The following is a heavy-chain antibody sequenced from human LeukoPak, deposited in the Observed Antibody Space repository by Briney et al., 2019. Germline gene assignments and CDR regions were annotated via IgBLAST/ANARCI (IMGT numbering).Heavy chain of an antibody. J-gene: IGHJ4*02. D-gene: IGHD3-9*01. CDR3: AAGPTDPILTGYYLDY. Sequence: SVKVSCKASGFTFTSSAVQWVRQARGQRLEWTGWIVVGSGNTNYAQKFQERVTITRDMSTSTAYMEVSSLRSEDTAVYYCAAGPTDPILTGYYLDYWGQGTLVSVSS. CDR1: GFTFTSSA. V-gene: IGHV1-58*01. CDR2: IVVGSGNT.